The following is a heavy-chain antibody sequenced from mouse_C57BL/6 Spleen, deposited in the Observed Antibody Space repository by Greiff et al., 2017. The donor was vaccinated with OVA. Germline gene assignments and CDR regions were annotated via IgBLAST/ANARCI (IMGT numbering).Heavy chain of an antibody. CDR3: ARCYDGYYVSWFAY. CDR1: GYAFTNYL. Sequence: QVQLQQSGAELVRPGTSVKVSCKASGYAFTNYLIEWVKQRPGQGLEWIGVINPGSGGTNYNEKFKGKATLTADKSSSTAYMQLSSLTSEDSAVYFCARCYDGYYVSWFAYWGQGTLVTVSA. J-gene: IGHJ3*01. D-gene: IGHD2-3*01. CDR2: INPGSGGT. V-gene: IGHV1-54*01.